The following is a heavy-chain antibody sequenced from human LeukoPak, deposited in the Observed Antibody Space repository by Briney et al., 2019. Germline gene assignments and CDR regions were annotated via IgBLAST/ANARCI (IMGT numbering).Heavy chain of an antibody. CDR1: GGSISSYY. CDR2: IYYSGSS. D-gene: IGHD1-14*01. CDR3: AREPGPYFDY. Sequence: SETLSLTCTVSGGSISSYYWSWIRQPPGKGLEWIGYIYYSGSSNCNPSLKSRVTMSFDTSKSQFSLKLSSVTAADTAVYYCAREPGPYFDYWGQGTLVTVSS. J-gene: IGHJ4*02. V-gene: IGHV4-59*01.